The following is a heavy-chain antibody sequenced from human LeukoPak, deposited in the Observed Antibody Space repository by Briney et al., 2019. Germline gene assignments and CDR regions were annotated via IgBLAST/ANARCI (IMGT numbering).Heavy chain of an antibody. D-gene: IGHD3-22*01. J-gene: IGHJ4*02. CDR3: ARVYDSSGYYTYYFDY. V-gene: IGHV4-39*07. Sequence: SETLSLTCTVSGGSISSSRYYWGWIRQPPGKGLEWIGSIYYSGSTYYNPSLKSRVTISVDTSKNQFSLKLSSVTAADTAVYYCARVYDSSGYYTYYFDYWGQGTLVTVSS. CDR2: IYYSGST. CDR1: GGSISSSRYY.